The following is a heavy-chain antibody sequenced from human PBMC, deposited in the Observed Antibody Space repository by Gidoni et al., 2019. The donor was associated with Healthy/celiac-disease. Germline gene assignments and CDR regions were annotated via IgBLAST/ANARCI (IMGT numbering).Heavy chain of an antibody. V-gene: IGHV4-4*07. CDR3: AREAGVVVVVAARYYYYGMDV. Sequence: QVQLQESGPGLVKPSETLSLTCTVSGGSIRSYYWSWIRQPAGKGLAWIGRIYTSGSTNYNPSLKSRVTMSVDTSKNQFSLKLSSVTAADTAVYYCAREAGVVVVVAARYYYYGMDVWGQGTTVTVSS. D-gene: IGHD2-15*01. CDR2: IYTSGST. J-gene: IGHJ6*02. CDR1: GGSIRSYY.